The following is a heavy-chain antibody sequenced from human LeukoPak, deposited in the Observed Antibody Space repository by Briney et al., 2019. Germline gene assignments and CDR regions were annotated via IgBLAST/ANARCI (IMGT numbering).Heavy chain of an antibody. CDR2: INHNGNVN. Sequence: GGSLRLSCAASGFTFSSYWTNWARQAPGKGLEWVASINHNGNVNYYVDSVKGRFSISRDNAKNSLYLQMSNLRAEDTAVYFCARGGGLDVWGQGATVTVSS. J-gene: IGHJ6*02. V-gene: IGHV3-7*03. D-gene: IGHD3-16*01. CDR3: ARGGGLDV. CDR1: GFTFSSYW.